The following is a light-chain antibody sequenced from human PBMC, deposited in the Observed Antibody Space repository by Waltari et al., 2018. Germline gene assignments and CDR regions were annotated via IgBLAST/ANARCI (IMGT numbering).Light chain of an antibody. Sequence: SYELTQPPSVSVSPGQTARITCTGDALTRQYVYWYQQEPGQAPVLVIYKDNERPSGIPERLAGTSSGTTVTLTISGVQAEDEADYHCQAADTSGMSWVFGGGTKLTVL. J-gene: IGLJ3*02. CDR3: QAADTSGMSWV. CDR1: ALTRQY. CDR2: KDN. V-gene: IGLV3-25*03.